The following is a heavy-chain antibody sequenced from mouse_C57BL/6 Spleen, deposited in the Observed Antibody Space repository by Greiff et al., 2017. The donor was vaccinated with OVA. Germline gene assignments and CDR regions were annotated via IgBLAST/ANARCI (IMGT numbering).Heavy chain of an antibody. J-gene: IGHJ2*01. CDR1: GYTFTSYW. V-gene: IGHV1-55*01. Sequence: QVQLQQPGAELVKPGASVKMSCKASGYTFTSYWITWVKQRPGQGLEWIGDIYPGSGSTNYNEKFKSQATLTVDTSSSTAYMQLSSLTSDDSAFYDCARTGDYYGSSFYFDYWGQGTTLTVSS. CDR3: ARTGDYYGSSFYFDY. D-gene: IGHD1-1*01. CDR2: IYPGSGST.